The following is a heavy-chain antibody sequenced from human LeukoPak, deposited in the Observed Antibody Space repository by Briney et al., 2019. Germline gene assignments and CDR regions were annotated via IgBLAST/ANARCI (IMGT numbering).Heavy chain of an antibody. CDR1: GGSISSYY. J-gene: IGHJ5*02. CDR3: ARDNVGEVGATHNWFDP. Sequence: PSETLSLTCTVSGGSISSYYCGWIRQPAGKGLEWIGRIYTSGSTNYNPSLKSRVTMSVDTSKNQFSLKLSSVTAADTAVYYCARDNVGEVGATHNWFDPWGQGTLVTVSS. CDR2: IYTSGST. V-gene: IGHV4-4*07. D-gene: IGHD1-26*01.